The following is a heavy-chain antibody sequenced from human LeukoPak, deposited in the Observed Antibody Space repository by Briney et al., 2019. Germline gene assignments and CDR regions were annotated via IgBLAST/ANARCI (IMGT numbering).Heavy chain of an antibody. D-gene: IGHD2-15*01. J-gene: IGHJ4*02. CDR2: IIPIFGTA. V-gene: IGHV1-69*05. CDR3: ARDVHCSGGSCYSNPFDY. Sequence: SVKVSCKASGGTFSSYAISWVRQAPGQGLEWMGRIIPIFGTANYAQKFQGRVTITTDESTSTAYMELCSLRSEDTAVYYCARDVHCSGGSCYSNPFDYWGQGTLVTVSS. CDR1: GGTFSSYA.